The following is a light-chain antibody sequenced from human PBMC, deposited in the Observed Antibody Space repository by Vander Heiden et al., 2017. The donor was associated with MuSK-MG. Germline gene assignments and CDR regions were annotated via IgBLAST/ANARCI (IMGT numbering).Light chain of an antibody. J-gene: IGLJ2*01. Sequence: QSALTQPAPVSGSPGQSITISCTGTNSDVGGYHYVSWYQQHPGKAPKLMIYDVTNRPSGVSNRFSGSKSGNAASLTISGLQAEDEADYYCSSYTSSSTPVLFGGGTKLTVL. V-gene: IGLV2-14*01. CDR2: DVT. CDR1: NSDVGGYHY. CDR3: SSYTSSSTPVL.